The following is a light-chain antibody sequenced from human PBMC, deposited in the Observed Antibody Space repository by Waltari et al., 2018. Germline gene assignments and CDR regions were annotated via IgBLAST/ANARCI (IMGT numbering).Light chain of an antibody. CDR2: GAS. CDR1: QSLSSN. CDR3: QQYNNWPCT. Sequence: EIVMTQSPATLSVSPGERATLSCRASQSLSSNLAGYQQKAGQAPRLLIYGASTRSTGIPIRFSGSGSREEFTLTISSLQSEDFAVYYCQQYNNWPCTFGQGTKLEIK. V-gene: IGKV3-15*01. J-gene: IGKJ2*01.